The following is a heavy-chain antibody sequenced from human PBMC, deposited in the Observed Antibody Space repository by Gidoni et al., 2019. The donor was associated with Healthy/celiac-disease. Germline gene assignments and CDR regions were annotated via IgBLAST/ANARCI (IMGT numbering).Heavy chain of an antibody. V-gene: IGHV2-5*02. CDR3: AHQVTYGSGSYSNPYYYYYMDV. Sequence: QITLKESGPTLVKPTQTLTLTCTFSGFSLSTSGVGVGWIRQPPGKALEWLALIYWDDDKRYSPSLKSRLTITKDTSKNQVVLTMTNMDPVDTATYYCAHQVTYGSGSYSNPYYYYYMDVWGKGTTVTVSS. J-gene: IGHJ6*03. D-gene: IGHD3-10*01. CDR1: GFSLSTSGVG. CDR2: IYWDDDK.